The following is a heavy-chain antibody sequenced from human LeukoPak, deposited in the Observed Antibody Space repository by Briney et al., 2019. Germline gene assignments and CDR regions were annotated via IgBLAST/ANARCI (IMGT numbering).Heavy chain of an antibody. D-gene: IGHD3-10*01. CDR3: TTDLGTYYHGSQRLIPIDY. CDR2: IKSKTDGETT. Sequence: GGSLRLSCVDSGFTFTNAWMSWVRQAPGKGLEWIGRIKSKTDGETTNYAEPVRGRFTLSRDDSKSAVYLQMNSLKIEDTAVYYCTTDLGTYYHGSQRLIPIDYWGQGTLVTVSS. J-gene: IGHJ4*02. V-gene: IGHV3-15*01. CDR1: GFTFTNAW.